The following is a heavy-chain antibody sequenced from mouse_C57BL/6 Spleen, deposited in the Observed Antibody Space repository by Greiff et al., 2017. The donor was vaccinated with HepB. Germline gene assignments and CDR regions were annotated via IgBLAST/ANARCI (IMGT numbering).Heavy chain of an antibody. CDR2: IDPSDSYT. V-gene: IGHV1-69*01. D-gene: IGHD1-1*01. Sequence: QVHVKQPGAELVMPGASVKLSCKASGYTFTSYWMHWVKQRPGQGLEWIGEIDPSDSYTNYNQKFKGKSTLTVDKSSSTAYMQLSSLTSEDSAVYYCARGYYGSSRDWYFDVWGTGTTVTVSS. CDR3: ARGYYGSSRDWYFDV. J-gene: IGHJ1*03. CDR1: GYTFTSYW.